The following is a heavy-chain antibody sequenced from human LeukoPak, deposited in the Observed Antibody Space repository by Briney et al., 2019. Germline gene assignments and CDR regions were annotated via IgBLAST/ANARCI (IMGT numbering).Heavy chain of an antibody. V-gene: IGHV4-59*12. D-gene: IGHD2-2*01. J-gene: IGHJ6*03. Sequence: SETLSLTCTVSGGSISSYYWSWIRQPPGKGLEWIGYIYYSGSTNYNPSLKSRVTISVDTSKNQFSLKLSSVTAADTAVYYCARNVGYCSSTSCYPSYYYYYYMDVWGKGTTVTVS. CDR2: IYYSGST. CDR3: ARNVGYCSSTSCYPSYYYYYYMDV. CDR1: GGSISSYY.